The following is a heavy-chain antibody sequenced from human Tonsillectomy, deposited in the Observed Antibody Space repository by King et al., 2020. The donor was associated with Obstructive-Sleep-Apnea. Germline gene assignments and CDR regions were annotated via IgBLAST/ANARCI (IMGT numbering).Heavy chain of an antibody. J-gene: IGHJ3*02. CDR3: ARAKVVVAALEAFDI. Sequence: VQLVESGGGLVKPGGSLRLSCAASGFTFSSYRMNWVRQAPGKGLEWVSSISSSSSYIYYADSVKGRFTISRDNAKNSLYLQMNSLRAEDTAVYYCARAKVVVAALEAFDIWGQGTMVTVSS. V-gene: IGHV3-21*01. D-gene: IGHD2-15*01. CDR1: GFTFSSYR. CDR2: ISSSSSYI.